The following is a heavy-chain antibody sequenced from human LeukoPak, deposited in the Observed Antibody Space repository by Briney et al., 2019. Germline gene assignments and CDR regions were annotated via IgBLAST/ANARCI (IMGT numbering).Heavy chain of an antibody. Sequence: ASVKVSCKASGYTFTSYGISWVRQAPGQGLEWMGWISAYNGNTNYAQKLQGRVTMTTDTSTSTVYMELRSLRSDDTAVYYCARGDDSSGYYPLGYWGQGTLVTVSS. CDR2: ISAYNGNT. CDR3: ARGDDSSGYYPLGY. V-gene: IGHV1-18*01. D-gene: IGHD3-22*01. CDR1: GYTFTSYG. J-gene: IGHJ4*02.